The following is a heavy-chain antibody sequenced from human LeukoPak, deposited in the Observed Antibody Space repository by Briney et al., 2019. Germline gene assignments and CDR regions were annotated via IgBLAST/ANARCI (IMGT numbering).Heavy chain of an antibody. Sequence: ASVKVSCKASGGTFSSYYMHWVRQAPGQGLEWMGWINPNSGATNYAQNFQGRVTMTADTSISAAYLDLSRLRSDDSAVYYCARDPIVQAGYYYGMDVWGQGTTVTVSS. CDR3: ARDPIVQAGYYYGMDV. D-gene: IGHD2/OR15-2a*01. V-gene: IGHV1-2*02. CDR2: INPNSGAT. J-gene: IGHJ6*02. CDR1: GGTFSSYY.